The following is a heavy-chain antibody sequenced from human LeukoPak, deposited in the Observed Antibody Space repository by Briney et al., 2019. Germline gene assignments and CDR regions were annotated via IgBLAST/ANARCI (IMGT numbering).Heavy chain of an antibody. D-gene: IGHD2-15*01. CDR1: GYSVSSGYY. CDR2: IYHSGST. Sequence: SETLSLTCAVSGYSVSSGYYWGWIRQPPGKGLEWIGSIYHSGSTYYNPSLKSRVTISVDTSKNQFSLKLSSVTAADTAVYYCARGGYCSGGSCYSPYYYYYYMDVWGKGTTVTVSS. CDR3: ARGGYCSGGSCYSPYYYYYYMDV. J-gene: IGHJ6*03. V-gene: IGHV4-38-2*01.